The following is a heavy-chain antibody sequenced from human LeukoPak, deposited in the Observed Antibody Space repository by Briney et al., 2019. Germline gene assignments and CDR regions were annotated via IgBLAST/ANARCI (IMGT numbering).Heavy chain of an antibody. J-gene: IGHJ4*02. Sequence: GRSLRLSCAASGFTFSTFGMHWVRQAPDKGLEWVAVIWYDGSKKYYADSVKGRFTISRDNSKNTLDLQMNSLTAEDTAVYYCAKGLDSRRELAPFDYWGQGTLVTVSS. CDR3: AKGLDSRRELAPFDY. CDR2: IWYDGSKK. CDR1: GFTFSTFG. D-gene: IGHD1-26*01. V-gene: IGHV3-33*06.